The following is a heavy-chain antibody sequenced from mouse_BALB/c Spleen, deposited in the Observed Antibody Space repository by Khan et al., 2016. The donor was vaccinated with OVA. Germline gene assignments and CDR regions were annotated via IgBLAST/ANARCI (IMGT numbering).Heavy chain of an antibody. J-gene: IGHJ2*01. CDR1: GYTFTSYW. CDR3: ARFKKGVATDFDY. CDR2: TNPTNGRT. D-gene: IGHD1-1*01. Sequence: QVQLQQPGAELVKAGASVKMSCKASGYTFTSYWMHWVKQRLGQGLEWFAETNPTNGRTYYNEKFKSKATLTVDKFSSTASMLLSGPTSEDSAVYYCARFKKGVATDFDYWGQGTTLTVSS. V-gene: IGHV1S81*02.